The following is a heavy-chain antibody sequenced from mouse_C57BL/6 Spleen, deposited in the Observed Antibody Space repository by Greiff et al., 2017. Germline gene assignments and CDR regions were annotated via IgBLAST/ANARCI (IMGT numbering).Heavy chain of an antibody. V-gene: IGHV1-53*01. CDR3: ARGDYGRSYVLDY. CDR1: GYTFTSYW. Sequence: QVQLQQSGTELVKPGASVKLSCKASGYTFTSYWMHWVKQRPGQGLEWIGNINPSNGGTNYNEKFKSKATLTVDKSSSTAYMQLSSLTSEDSAVYYCARGDYGRSYVLDYWGQGTTLTVSS. CDR2: INPSNGGT. J-gene: IGHJ2*01. D-gene: IGHD1-1*01.